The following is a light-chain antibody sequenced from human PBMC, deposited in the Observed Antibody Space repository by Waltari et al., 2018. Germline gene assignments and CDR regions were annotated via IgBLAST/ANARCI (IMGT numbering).Light chain of an antibody. CDR1: QIISSY. V-gene: IGKV1-5*03. J-gene: IGKJ2*01. CDR3: QQYNSFSPYT. Sequence: DIQMTQSPSSLSASVGDRVTITCRASQIISSYLNWYQQKPGKAPNLLIYAASTLESGVPSRFSGSGSGTEFTLTISSLQPDDFATYYCQQYNSFSPYTFGQGSKLEIK. CDR2: AAS.